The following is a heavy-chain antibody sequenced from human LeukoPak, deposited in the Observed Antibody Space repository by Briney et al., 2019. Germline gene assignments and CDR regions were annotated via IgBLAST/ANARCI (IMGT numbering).Heavy chain of an antibody. Sequence: GGSLRLSCAASGFTFSTHTMNWVRQAPGKGLEWVSSISSGSSYIYYADSVKGRFTISRDNAKNSLYLQMKSLRAEDTAVYYCAKELTYYYDSSGYLVWGQGTLVTVSS. J-gene: IGHJ4*02. CDR2: ISSGSSYI. D-gene: IGHD3-22*01. V-gene: IGHV3-21*04. CDR1: GFTFSTHT. CDR3: AKELTYYYDSSGYLV.